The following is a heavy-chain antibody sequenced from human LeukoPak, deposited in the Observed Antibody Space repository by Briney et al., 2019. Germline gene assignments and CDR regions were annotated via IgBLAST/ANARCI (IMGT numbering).Heavy chain of an antibody. CDR1: GGSISRYY. D-gene: IGHD3-10*01. CDR2: VYDSGTT. J-gene: IGHJ5*02. Sequence: PSETLSLTCTVSGGSISRYYWSWIRQPPGKGLEWFGYVYDSGTTNYNPSLKSRVTMSIDTSKNQFSLKLSFVTAADTAVYYCARDSGTTGEVKFDPWGQGTLVTVSS. V-gene: IGHV4-59*12. CDR3: ARDSGTTGEVKFDP.